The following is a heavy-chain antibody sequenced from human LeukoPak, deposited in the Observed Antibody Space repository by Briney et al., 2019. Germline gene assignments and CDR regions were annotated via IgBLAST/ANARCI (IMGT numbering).Heavy chain of an antibody. Sequence: GGSLRLSCAASGFTFSHFWMSWVRQAPGKGLEWVANIKQDGSEKYYVDSVKGRFTISRDNAKNSLYLQMNSLRAEDTAVYYCARDQRVRGVTMDWGQGTLVTVSS. CDR3: ARDQRVRGVTMD. CDR1: GFTFSHFW. J-gene: IGHJ4*02. V-gene: IGHV3-7*03. CDR2: IKQDGSEK. D-gene: IGHD3-10*01.